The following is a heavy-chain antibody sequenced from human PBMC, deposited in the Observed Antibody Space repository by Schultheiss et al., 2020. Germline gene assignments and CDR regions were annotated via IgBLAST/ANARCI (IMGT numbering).Heavy chain of an antibody. CDR2: ISHDGSNK. Sequence: GGSLRLSCAASGFTFRDYAMHWVRQAPGKVLEWVALISHDGSNKDYADSVKGRFTISRDYSKNTLYLQMNSLRAEDTAVYYCAKVLLNYYFDYWGQGTLVTVSS. J-gene: IGHJ4*02. D-gene: IGHD2-15*01. CDR1: GFTFRDYA. CDR3: AKVLLNYYFDY. V-gene: IGHV3-30*07.